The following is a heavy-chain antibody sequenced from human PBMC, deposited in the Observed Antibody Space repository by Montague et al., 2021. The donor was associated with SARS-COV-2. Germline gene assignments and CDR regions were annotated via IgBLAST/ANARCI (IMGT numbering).Heavy chain of an antibody. J-gene: IGHJ5*02. D-gene: IGHD2-15*01. V-gene: IGHV4-59*01. Sequence: SRVIISVDTSKNQFSLKLTSVTAADTAVYYCARCVCSGSSCYSSWFDPWGQGTLVTVSS. CDR3: ARCVCSGSSCYSSWFDP.